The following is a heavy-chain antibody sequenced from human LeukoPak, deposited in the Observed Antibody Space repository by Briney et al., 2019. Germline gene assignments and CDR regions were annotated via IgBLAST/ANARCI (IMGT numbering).Heavy chain of an antibody. V-gene: IGHV4-4*02. Sequence: PSETLSLTCAVSGGSISSSNWWSWVRQSPGKGLEWIGEIYHSGSTNYNPSLKSRVTISVDKSKNQFSLKLSSVTAADTAVYYCARAPIDGSGSYRTIFDYWGQGTLVTVSS. D-gene: IGHD3-10*01. CDR2: IYHSGST. J-gene: IGHJ4*02. CDR3: ARAPIDGSGSYRTIFDY. CDR1: GGSISSSNW.